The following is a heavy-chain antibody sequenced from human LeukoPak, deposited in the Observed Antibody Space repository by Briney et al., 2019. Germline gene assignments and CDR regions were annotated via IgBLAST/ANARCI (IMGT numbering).Heavy chain of an antibody. V-gene: IGHV3-7*01. CDR3: ARDHTVGQWPTHLDS. CDR2: IKQDGSEK. D-gene: IGHD6-19*01. Sequence: PGGSLRLSCAASGFTFSSHWMNWVRQAPGKGLEWVANIKQDGSEKYYVDSVKGRFTISRDNAKNSLYLQMNSLRAEDTAVYYCARDHTVGQWPTHLDSWGQGTLVTVSS. J-gene: IGHJ4*02. CDR1: GFTFSSHW.